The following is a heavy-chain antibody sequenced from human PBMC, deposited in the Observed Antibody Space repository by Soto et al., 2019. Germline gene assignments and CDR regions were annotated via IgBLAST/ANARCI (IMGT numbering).Heavy chain of an antibody. V-gene: IGHV3-30*03. D-gene: IGHD3-16*01. Sequence: QVQLVESGGGVVQPGRSLRLSCAASGFTFSSYGMHWVRQAPGKGLEWVAVISYDGSNKYYADSVKDRFTISRDNSKNTLYLQMNSLRAEDTAVYYCAPGENYDYVWGSLPSAYWGQETLVTVSS. CDR2: ISYDGSNK. CDR1: GFTFSSYG. J-gene: IGHJ4*02. CDR3: APGENYDYVWGSLPSAY.